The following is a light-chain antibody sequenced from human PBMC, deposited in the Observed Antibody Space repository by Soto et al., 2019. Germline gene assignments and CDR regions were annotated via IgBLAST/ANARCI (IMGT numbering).Light chain of an antibody. CDR3: QQYGSAPST. J-gene: IGKJ5*01. CDR1: QSVSGSN. CDR2: DAS. Sequence: SPDTLSLSPGARATLSCRPSQSVSGSNVAWYQQIRGQAPRLLIYDASTRASGIPDRFSGSGSGADFTLTISGLEPEDFGVYYCQQYGSAPSTFGQGTRLEIK. V-gene: IGKV3-20*01.